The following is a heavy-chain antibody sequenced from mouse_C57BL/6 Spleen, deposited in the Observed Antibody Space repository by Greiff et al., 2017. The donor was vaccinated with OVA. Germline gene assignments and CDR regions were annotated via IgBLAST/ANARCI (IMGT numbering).Heavy chain of an antibody. J-gene: IGHJ2*01. CDR1: GYAFSSSW. D-gene: IGHD4-1*02. CDR2: IYPGDGDT. CDR3: ASTGTDFDY. Sequence: QVQLKESGPELVKPGASVKISCKASGYAFSSSWMNWVKQRPGKGLEWIGRIYPGDGDTNYNGKFKGKATLTADKSSSTAYMQLSSLTSEDSAVYFCASTGTDFDYWGQGTTPTVAS. V-gene: IGHV1-82*01.